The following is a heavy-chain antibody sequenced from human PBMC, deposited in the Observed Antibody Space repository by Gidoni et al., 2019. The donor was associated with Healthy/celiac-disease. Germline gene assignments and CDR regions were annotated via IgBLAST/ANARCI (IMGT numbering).Heavy chain of an antibody. Sequence: QVQLVQSGAELKKPGASVTVSCTASGYTFTSYAMHWVRQAPGQRLEWMGWINAGNGNTKYSQKFQGRVTITRDTSASTAYMELSSLRSEDTAVYYCARDREGDFDYWGQGTLVTVSS. CDR2: INAGNGNT. D-gene: IGHD1-26*01. CDR3: ARDREGDFDY. CDR1: GYTFTSYA. J-gene: IGHJ4*02. V-gene: IGHV1-3*01.